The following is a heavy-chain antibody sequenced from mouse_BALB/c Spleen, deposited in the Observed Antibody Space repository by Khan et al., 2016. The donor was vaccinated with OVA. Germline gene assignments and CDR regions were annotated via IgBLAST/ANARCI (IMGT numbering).Heavy chain of an antibody. V-gene: IGHV1S29*02. J-gene: IGHJ3*01. CDR3: TRSGYGSFAY. Sequence: IQLVQSGPELVKPGASVKISCKASGYTFTDYNMDWVKQSHGKSLEWIGYFFPNSGGSGYNQKFKTKATLTVDSSSSTAYMELRSLTSDDSAVYYCTRSGYGSFAYWGQGTLVTVSA. CDR2: FFPNSGGS. D-gene: IGHD2-14*01. CDR1: GYTFTDYN.